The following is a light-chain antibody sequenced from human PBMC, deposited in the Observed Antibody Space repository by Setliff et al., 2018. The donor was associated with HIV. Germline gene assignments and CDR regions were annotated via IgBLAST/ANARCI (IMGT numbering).Light chain of an antibody. Sequence: QSVLTQPPSVSAAPGQKVTISCSGSRSNIGNNYVSWYQQLPGTAPKLLIYDNSKRPSGIPDRFSGSKSGTSATLAITGLQTGDEADFYCGTWDSSLSAYVFGSGTRSPS. CDR2: DNS. CDR3: GTWDSSLSAYV. J-gene: IGLJ1*01. CDR1: RSNIGNNY. V-gene: IGLV1-51*01.